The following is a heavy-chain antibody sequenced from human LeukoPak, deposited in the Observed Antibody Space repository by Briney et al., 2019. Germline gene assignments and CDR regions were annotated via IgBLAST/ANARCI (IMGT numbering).Heavy chain of an antibody. CDR2: ISGGGGST. D-gene: IGHD2-15*01. CDR3: AKGYCSGGSCLFDY. Sequence: GGSLRLSCAGSGFTFSSYGMSWVRQAPGKGLEWVSAISGGGGSTYYTDSVKGRVTISRDNSKNTLYLQMNSLRAEDTAVYYCAKGYCSGGSCLFDYWGQGTLVTVSS. CDR1: GFTFSSYG. V-gene: IGHV3-23*01. J-gene: IGHJ4*02.